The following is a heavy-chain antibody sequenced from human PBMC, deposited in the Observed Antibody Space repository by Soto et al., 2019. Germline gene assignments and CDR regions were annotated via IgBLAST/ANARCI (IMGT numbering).Heavy chain of an antibody. CDR2: IYHSGNT. Sequence: QVQLQESSATLVKPSETLSLTCAVSGDSISSTNWWVWVRQPPGKGLEWIGEIYHSGNTNYNPSFKSRVTLSVDKSKNQFSLMLTAVTAADTAVYYCARDRGIAAAGVWGQGTLVTVSS. V-gene: IGHV4-4*02. J-gene: IGHJ4*02. CDR3: ARDRGIAAAGV. D-gene: IGHD6-13*01. CDR1: GDSISSTNW.